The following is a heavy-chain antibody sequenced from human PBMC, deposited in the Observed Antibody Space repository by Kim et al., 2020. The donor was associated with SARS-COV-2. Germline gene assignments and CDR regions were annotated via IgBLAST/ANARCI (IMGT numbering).Heavy chain of an antibody. CDR2: IYYSGST. V-gene: IGHV4-39*01. D-gene: IGHD6-19*01. Sequence: SETLSLTCTVSGGSISSSSYYWGWIRQPPGKGLEWIGSIYYSGSTYYNPSLKSRVTISVDTSKNQFSLKLSSVTAADTAVYYCAKIPGYSSGDWGQGTLVTVSS. CDR1: GGSISSSSYY. CDR3: AKIPGYSSGD. J-gene: IGHJ4*02.